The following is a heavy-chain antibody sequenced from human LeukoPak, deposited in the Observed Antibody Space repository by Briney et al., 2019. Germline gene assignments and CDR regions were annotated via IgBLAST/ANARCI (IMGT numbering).Heavy chain of an antibody. CDR1: GFTVSSNY. CDR3: AKVVGVVGATRPYYFDY. CDR2: IYSGGST. D-gene: IGHD1-26*01. J-gene: IGHJ4*02. V-gene: IGHV3-66*01. Sequence: GGSLRLSCAASGFTVSSNYMSWVRQAPGKGLGWVSVIYSGGSTYYADSVKGRFTISRDNSKNTLYLQMNSLRDEDTALYYCAKVVGVVGATRPYYFDYWGRGTLVTVSS.